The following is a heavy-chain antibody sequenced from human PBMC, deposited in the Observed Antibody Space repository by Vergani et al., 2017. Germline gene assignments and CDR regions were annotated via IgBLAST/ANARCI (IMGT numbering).Heavy chain of an antibody. Sequence: EVQLVQSGAEVKKPGESLKISCQISGYSFTNYWIGWVRQMPGKGLEWMGIIHPADSDTRYSPSFQGQVTISVAKSISTAYLQRSSLRASDRAMYYCARLYGRDSSGSKYFDYWGQGTLVTVSS. V-gene: IGHV5-51*01. CDR3: ARLYGRDSSGSKYFDY. D-gene: IGHD3-22*01. CDR1: GYSFTNYW. CDR2: IHPADSDT. J-gene: IGHJ4*02.